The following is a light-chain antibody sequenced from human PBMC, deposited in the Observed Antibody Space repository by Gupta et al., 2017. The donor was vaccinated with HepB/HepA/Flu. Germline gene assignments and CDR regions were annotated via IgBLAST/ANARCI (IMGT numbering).Light chain of an antibody. V-gene: IGKV3-15*01. CDR2: GAS. CDR3: QQDNTSKT. Sequence: EIVMTQSPATLSVSPGEGATLSCRASQSVSSKLVWYQQKPGQAPRLIIYGASNRDTGSPYRFSGSGSGTEFTLTSSRRQYEDFAVYYGQQDNTSKTFGQATEVEIK. J-gene: IGKJ1*01. CDR1: QSVSSK.